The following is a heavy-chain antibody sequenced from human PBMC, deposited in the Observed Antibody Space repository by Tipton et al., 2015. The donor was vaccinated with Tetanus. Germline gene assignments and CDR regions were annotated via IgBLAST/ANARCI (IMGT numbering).Heavy chain of an antibody. Sequence: GSLRLSCAASGFTFSNYAMSWVRQTPGKGLEWVSAIGDSGVPTYYADSLKGRFIISRDNSKNTVSLQMISLRAEDTAIYYCARGHERCPGTNCHRATDYWGQGTLVTVSS. V-gene: IGHV3-23*01. J-gene: IGHJ4*02. CDR1: GFTFSNYA. D-gene: IGHD2-2*01. CDR3: ARGHERCPGTNCHRATDY. CDR2: IGDSGVPT.